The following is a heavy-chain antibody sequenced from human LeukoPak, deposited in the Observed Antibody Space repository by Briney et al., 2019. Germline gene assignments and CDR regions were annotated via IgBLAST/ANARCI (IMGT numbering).Heavy chain of an antibody. CDR1: GFIFSSYA. CDR2: IRGSGDYT. Sequence: PGGSLRLSCAASGFIFSSYAMGWVRQAPGKGLEWVSAIRGSGDYTYYADSVKGRFTISRDNSKNTLYLQMNSLRAEDTAVYYCAKRFAASSGWFDYWGQGTLVTVSS. V-gene: IGHV3-23*01. CDR3: AKRFAASSGWFDY. J-gene: IGHJ4*02. D-gene: IGHD6-19*01.